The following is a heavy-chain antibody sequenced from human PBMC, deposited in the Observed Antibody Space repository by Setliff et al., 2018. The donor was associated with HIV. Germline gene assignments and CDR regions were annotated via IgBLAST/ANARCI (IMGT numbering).Heavy chain of an antibody. V-gene: IGHV5-51*01. J-gene: IGHJ6*03. Sequence: GESLKISCKGSGYSFTSYWIGWVRQMPGKGLEWMGIIYPGDSSTRYSPSFQGQVTISADKSITTAYLQWSSLKASDTAIYYCVRHRSAVAGTRIGYCYYMDVWGKGTTVTV. CDR1: GYSFTSYW. CDR3: VRHRSAVAGTRIGYCYYMDV. CDR2: IYPGDSST. D-gene: IGHD6-19*01.